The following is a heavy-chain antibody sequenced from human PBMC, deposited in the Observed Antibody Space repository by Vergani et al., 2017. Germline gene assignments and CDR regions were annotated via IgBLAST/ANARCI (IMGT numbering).Heavy chain of an antibody. J-gene: IGHJ6*02. Sequence: EVQLVQSGAEVKKPGATMKISCKVSGYTFTDNYMHRVKQAPGKGLEWMGLVDPEDGETIYAEKFKGRVTIAADTSTDTAHLGLSSLRSEDTAVYYCATPQTVSTGGMEVWGQGTTVIVSS. V-gene: IGHV1-69-2*01. CDR2: VDPEDGET. CDR3: ATPQTVSTGGMEV. CDR1: GYTFTDNY. D-gene: IGHD4-17*01.